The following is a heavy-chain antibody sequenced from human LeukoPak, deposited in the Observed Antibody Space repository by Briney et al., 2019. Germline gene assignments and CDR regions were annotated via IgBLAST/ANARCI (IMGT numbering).Heavy chain of an antibody. D-gene: IGHD6-19*01. CDR1: GFTFSSYS. V-gene: IGHV3-21*01. Sequence: PGGSLRLSCAASGFTFSSYSMTWVRQAPGKGLEWISSISSISTYKFYADSVKGRFTISRDDSKNSLYLQMNSLRAEDTAVYYCARERGQQWLVNWFDPWGQGTLVTVSS. CDR3: ARERGQQWLVNWFDP. CDR2: ISSISTYK. J-gene: IGHJ5*02.